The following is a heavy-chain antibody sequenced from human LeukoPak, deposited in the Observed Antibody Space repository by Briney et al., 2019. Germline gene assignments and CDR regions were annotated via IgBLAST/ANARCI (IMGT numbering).Heavy chain of an antibody. CDR3: ARDAAAGTYWYFDL. Sequence: GGSLRLSCAASGFTFSSYSMNWVRQAPGKGLEWVSYISSSSSTIYYADSVKGRLSISRDNAKNSLYLQMNSLRDEDTAVYYCARDAAAGTYWYFDLWGRGTLVTVSS. V-gene: IGHV3-48*02. D-gene: IGHD6-13*01. CDR1: GFTFSSYS. J-gene: IGHJ2*01. CDR2: ISSSSSTI.